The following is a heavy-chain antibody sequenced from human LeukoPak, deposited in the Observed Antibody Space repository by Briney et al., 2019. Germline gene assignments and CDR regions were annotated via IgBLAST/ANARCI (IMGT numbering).Heavy chain of an antibody. CDR2: IYYSGST. CDR3: ASTSAAMGRYFQH. D-gene: IGHD2-2*01. Sequence: SETLSLTCTVSGGSVSSGSYYWSWIRQPPGKGLEWIGYIYYSGSTNYNPSLKSRVTISVDTSKNQFSLKLSSVTAADTAVYYCASTSAAMGRYFQHWGQGTLVTVSS. CDR1: GGSVSSGSYY. V-gene: IGHV4-61*01. J-gene: IGHJ1*01.